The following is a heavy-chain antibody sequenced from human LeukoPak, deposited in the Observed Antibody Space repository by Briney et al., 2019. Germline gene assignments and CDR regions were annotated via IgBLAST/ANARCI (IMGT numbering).Heavy chain of an antibody. CDR1: GFTFSSYS. CDR3: AKDRIATIGTVDY. Sequence: GGSLRLSCAASGFTFSSYSMNWVRQAPGKGLEWVSTISGSGDTTYYADSLKGRFTISRDDSRNTLYLQMNSLRAEDTAIYYCAKDRIATIGTVDYWGQGTLVTVSS. CDR2: ISGSGDTT. V-gene: IGHV3-23*01. D-gene: IGHD4-17*01. J-gene: IGHJ4*02.